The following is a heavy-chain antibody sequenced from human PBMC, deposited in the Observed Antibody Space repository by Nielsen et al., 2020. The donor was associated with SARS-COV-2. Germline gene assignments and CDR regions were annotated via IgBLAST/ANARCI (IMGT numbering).Heavy chain of an antibody. Sequence: GESLKISCAASGFTFSDYHMSWFRQAPGKGLEWISHISSSSSYADSVKGRFTISRDNAKNTVYLQMNSLRAEDTGVYYCARLRDDGYYFDTGPYDYWGQGTPVNVSS. CDR3: ARLRDDGYYFDTGPYDY. J-gene: IGHJ4*02. D-gene: IGHD2/OR15-2a*01. V-gene: IGHV3-11*06. CDR2: ISSSSS. CDR1: GFTFSDYH.